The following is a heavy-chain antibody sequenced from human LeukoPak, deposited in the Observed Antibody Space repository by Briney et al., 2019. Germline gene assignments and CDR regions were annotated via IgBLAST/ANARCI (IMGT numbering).Heavy chain of an antibody. J-gene: IGHJ4*02. CDR3: VRQLWLQLFDY. V-gene: IGHV4-59*08. CDR1: GGSISSYY. Sequence: PSETLSLTCTVSGGSISSYYWSWIRQPPGKGLEWIGYIYYSGSTNYNPSLKSRVTISVDTSKNQFSLKLSSVTAADTAVYYCVRQLWLQLFDYWGQGTLVTVSS. CDR2: IYYSGST. D-gene: IGHD5-18*01.